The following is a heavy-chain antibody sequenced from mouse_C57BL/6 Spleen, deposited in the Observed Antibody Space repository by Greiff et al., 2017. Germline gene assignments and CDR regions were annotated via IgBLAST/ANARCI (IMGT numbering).Heavy chain of an antibody. CDR1: GYTFTSYT. D-gene: IGHD1-1*01. Sequence: VQLQQSGAELARPGASVKMSCKASGYTFTSYTMHWVKQRPGQGLEWIGYINPSSGYTKYNQKFKDKATLTADKSSSTAYMQLSSLTSEDSAVYYCASFDYGCRDFDYWGQGTTLAVSS. J-gene: IGHJ2*01. V-gene: IGHV1-4*01. CDR2: INPSSGYT. CDR3: ASFDYGCRDFDY.